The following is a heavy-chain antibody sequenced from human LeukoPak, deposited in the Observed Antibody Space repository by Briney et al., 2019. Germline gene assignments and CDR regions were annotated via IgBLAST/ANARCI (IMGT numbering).Heavy chain of an antibody. CDR1: GFTVSSNY. V-gene: IGHV3-53*04. CDR2: IYSGGST. D-gene: IGHD1-26*01. CDR3: ARVVEVEATRGTFDY. Sequence: GGSLRLSCAASGFTVSSNYMSWVRQAPGKGLEWVSVIYSGGSTYYADSVKGRFTISRHNSKNTLYLQMNSLRAEDTAVYYCARVVEVEATRGTFDYWGQGTLVTVSS. J-gene: IGHJ4*02.